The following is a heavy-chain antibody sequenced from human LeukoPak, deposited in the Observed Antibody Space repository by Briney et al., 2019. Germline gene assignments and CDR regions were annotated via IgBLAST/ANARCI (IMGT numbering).Heavy chain of an antibody. CDR2: IYSGGST. V-gene: IGHV3-66*01. Sequence: GGSLRLSCAASGFTFSSNYRSWVRQAPGKGLEWVSVIYSGGSTYYADSVKGRFTISRDNSKNTLYLQMNSLRAEDTAVYYCARALGPSSTLDYWGQGTLVTVSS. J-gene: IGHJ4*02. CDR1: GFTFSSNY. CDR3: ARALGPSSTLDY.